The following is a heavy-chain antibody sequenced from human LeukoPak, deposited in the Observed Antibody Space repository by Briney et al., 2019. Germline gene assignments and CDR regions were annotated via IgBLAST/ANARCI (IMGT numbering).Heavy chain of an antibody. CDR1: GYTFTNYG. D-gene: IGHD6-19*01. V-gene: IGHV1-18*01. CDR2: ISAYSGDT. J-gene: IGHJ4*02. Sequence: ASVKVSCKASGYTFTNYGISWVRQAPGQGLEWMGWISAYSGDTNYAQKPQGRVTMTTDTSTSTAYMELRSLRSDDTAVYYCARVNSSGWYDFIDWGQGTLVTVSS. CDR3: ARVNSSGWYDFID.